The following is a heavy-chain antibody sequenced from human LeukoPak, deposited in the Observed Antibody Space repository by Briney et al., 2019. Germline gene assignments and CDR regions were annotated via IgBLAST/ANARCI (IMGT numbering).Heavy chain of an antibody. CDR3: ARGGYYDSSGYVPDY. CDR1: GDSISSSNYY. CDR2: IYYSGSA. J-gene: IGHJ4*02. V-gene: IGHV4-39*07. Sequence: PSKTLSLTCTVSGDSISSSNYYWGWIRQPPGKGLEWIASIYYSGSAYYNPSLKSRVTISVDTSKNQFSLKLSSVTAADTAVYYCARGGYYDSSGYVPDYWGQGTLVTVSS. D-gene: IGHD3-22*01.